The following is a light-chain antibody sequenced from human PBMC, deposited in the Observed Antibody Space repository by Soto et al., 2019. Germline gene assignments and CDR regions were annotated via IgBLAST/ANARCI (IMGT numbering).Light chain of an antibody. Sequence: QSVLTQPPSVSGAPGQRVTISCTGTNSNIGSDYGVHWYQQFPGTAPKLLIYGNSNRPSGVPDRFSGSKSGTSASLAITGLQAEDEADYYCQSYDRSLRACVFGIGTKLTVL. CDR2: GNS. CDR1: NSNIGSDYG. J-gene: IGLJ1*01. V-gene: IGLV1-40*01. CDR3: QSYDRSLRACV.